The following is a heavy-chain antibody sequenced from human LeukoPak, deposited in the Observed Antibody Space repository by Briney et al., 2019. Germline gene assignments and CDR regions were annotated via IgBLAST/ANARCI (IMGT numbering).Heavy chain of an antibody. CDR3: ARDHALAAVAGVTYFDY. Sequence: SETLSLTCTVSGGSISSGGYYWSWIRQPPGKGLEWIGYIYHSGSTYYNPSLKSRVTISVDRSKNQFSLKLSSVTAADTAVYYCARDHALAAVAGVTYFDYWGQGTLVTVSS. J-gene: IGHJ4*02. V-gene: IGHV4-30-2*01. D-gene: IGHD6-19*01. CDR2: IYHSGST. CDR1: GGSISSGGYY.